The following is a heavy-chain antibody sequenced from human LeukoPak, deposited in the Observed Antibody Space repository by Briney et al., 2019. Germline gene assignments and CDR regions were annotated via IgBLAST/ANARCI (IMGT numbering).Heavy chain of an antibody. CDR2: IWYDGSNK. CDR1: GFTFSSYG. CDR3: AKEDWSSSGGPFFDY. D-gene: IGHD6-6*01. V-gene: IGHV3-33*06. Sequence: SGGSLRLSCAASGFTFSSYGMHWVRQAPGKGLEWVAVIWYDGSNKYYADSVKGRFTISRDNSKNTLYLQMNSLRAEDTAVYYCAKEDWSSSGGPFFDYWGQGTLVTVSS. J-gene: IGHJ4*02.